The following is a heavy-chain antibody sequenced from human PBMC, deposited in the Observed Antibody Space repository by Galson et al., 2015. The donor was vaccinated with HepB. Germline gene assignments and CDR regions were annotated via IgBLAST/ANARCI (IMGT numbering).Heavy chain of an antibody. J-gene: IGHJ4*02. V-gene: IGHV3-30-3*01. Sequence: SLRLSCAASGFTFSSYAVHWVRQAPGKGLEWVSIISYDGSNTYYADSVKGRFTISRDNSNNTLYLQMNSLRAEDTAVYYCARSRDGYNYCDFDYWGQGTLVTVSS. D-gene: IGHD5-24*01. CDR3: ARSRDGYNYCDFDY. CDR1: GFTFSSYA. CDR2: ISYDGSNT.